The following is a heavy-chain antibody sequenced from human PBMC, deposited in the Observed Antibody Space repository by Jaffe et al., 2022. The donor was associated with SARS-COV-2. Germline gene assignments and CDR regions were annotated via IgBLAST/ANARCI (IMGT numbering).Heavy chain of an antibody. D-gene: IGHD1-26*01. V-gene: IGHV4-61*02. CDR1: GGSISSGSYY. CDR2: IYTSGST. Sequence: QVQLQESGPGLVKPSQTLSLTCTVSGGSISSGSYYWSWIRQPAGKGLEWIGRIYTSGSTNYNPSLKSRVTISVDTSKNQFSLKLSSVTAADTAVYYCARNRWEQGGFDYWGQGTLVTVSS. J-gene: IGHJ4*02. CDR3: ARNRWEQGGFDY.